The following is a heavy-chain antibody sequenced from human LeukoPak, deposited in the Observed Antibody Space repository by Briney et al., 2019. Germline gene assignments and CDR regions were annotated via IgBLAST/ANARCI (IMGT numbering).Heavy chain of an antibody. V-gene: IGHV3-48*01. D-gene: IGHD3-3*01. Sequence: GGSLRLSCAASGFTFSSYSMNWVRQAPGKGLEWVSYISSSSSTIYYADSVKGRFTISRDNAKNSLYLQMNSLRAEDTAVYYCARWVDYDFWSGTYPFWGQGTLVTVSS. J-gene: IGHJ4*02. CDR3: ARWVDYDFWSGTYPF. CDR1: GFTFSSYS. CDR2: ISSSSSTI.